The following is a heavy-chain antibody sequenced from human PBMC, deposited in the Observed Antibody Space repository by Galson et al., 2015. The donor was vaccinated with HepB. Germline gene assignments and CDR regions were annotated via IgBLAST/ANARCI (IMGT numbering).Heavy chain of an antibody. V-gene: IGHV4-59*01. CDR2: IYYSGST. J-gene: IGHJ4*02. CDR1: GGSISSYY. D-gene: IGHD4-23*01. CDR3: AREHDYGGNPFDY. Sequence: SETLSLTCTVSGGSISSYYWSWIRQPPGKGLEWIGYIYYSGSTNYNPSLKSRVTISVDTSKNQFSLKLSSVTAADTAVYYCAREHDYGGNPFDYWGQGTLVTVSS.